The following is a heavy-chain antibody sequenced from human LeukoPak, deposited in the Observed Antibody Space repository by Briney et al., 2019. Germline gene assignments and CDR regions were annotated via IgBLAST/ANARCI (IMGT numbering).Heavy chain of an antibody. D-gene: IGHD6-25*01. CDR3: ARELSVHLRYNSGSYFDY. Sequence: ASVKVSCKASGYTFTSYGISWVRQAPGQGLEWMGWISAYNGNTNYAQKLQGRVTMTTDTSTSTAYMELRSLRSDDTAVYYCARELSVHLRYNSGSYFDYWGQGALVTVSS. CDR1: GYTFTSYG. V-gene: IGHV1-18*01. CDR2: ISAYNGNT. J-gene: IGHJ4*02.